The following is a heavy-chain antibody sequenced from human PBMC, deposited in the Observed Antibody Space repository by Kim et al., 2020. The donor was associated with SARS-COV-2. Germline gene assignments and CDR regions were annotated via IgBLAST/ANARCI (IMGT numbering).Heavy chain of an antibody. CDR3: ARGGDCSGGSCYSFDY. D-gene: IGHD2-15*01. Sequence: SLKSRVTISVDTSKNQFSLKLSSVTAADTAVYYCARGGDCSGGSCYSFDYWGQGTLVTVSS. J-gene: IGHJ4*02. V-gene: IGHV4-34*01.